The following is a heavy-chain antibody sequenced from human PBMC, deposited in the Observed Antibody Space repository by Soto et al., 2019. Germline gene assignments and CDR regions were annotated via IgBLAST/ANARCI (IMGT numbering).Heavy chain of an antibody. V-gene: IGHV3-74*01. CDR3: ASDSGYYPGGYGMDV. Sequence: GSLRLSCAASGFTFSSHWMHWVRQAPGKGLVWVSRINTDGSTTNYADYVKGRFTVSRDNAKNTLYLQMNSLRAEDTAFYYCASDSGYYPGGYGMDVWGQGTTVTVSS. CDR1: GFTFSSHW. D-gene: IGHD3-22*01. CDR2: INTDGSTT. J-gene: IGHJ6*02.